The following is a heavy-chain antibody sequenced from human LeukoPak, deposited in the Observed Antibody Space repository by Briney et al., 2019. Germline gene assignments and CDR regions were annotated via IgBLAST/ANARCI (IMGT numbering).Heavy chain of an antibody. V-gene: IGHV4-39*07. J-gene: IGHJ3*02. Sequence: SETLSLTCTVSGASITSSNYYWLWLRQPPGTGLEWIGSIYYNGVTYYNLSLKSRVTISVDTSKYQCSLKLSSVTAADTAVYYCARDQRQILTGYPDDAFDIWGQGTMVTVSS. CDR1: GASITSSNYY. D-gene: IGHD3-9*01. CDR2: IYYNGVT. CDR3: ARDQRQILTGYPDDAFDI.